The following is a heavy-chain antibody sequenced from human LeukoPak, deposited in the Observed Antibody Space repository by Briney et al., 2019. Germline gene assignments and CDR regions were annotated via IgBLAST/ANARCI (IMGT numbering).Heavy chain of an antibody. J-gene: IGHJ3*02. Sequence: GGSLRLSCAASGFTFSTYSMNWVRQAPGKGLEWVSYISRSGSTIYYADSVKGRFTISRDNAKNSLYLQMNSLRDEDTAVYYCARDIGGDRFFDIWGQGTMVTVSS. CDR3: ARDIGGDRFFDI. CDR2: ISRSGSTI. D-gene: IGHD2-21*02. CDR1: GFTFSTYS. V-gene: IGHV3-48*02.